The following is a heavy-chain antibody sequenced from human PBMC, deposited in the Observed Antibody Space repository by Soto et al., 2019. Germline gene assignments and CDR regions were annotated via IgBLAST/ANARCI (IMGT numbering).Heavy chain of an antibody. CDR1: GFTVSSNY. V-gene: IGHV3-66*01. Sequence: PGGSLRLSCAASGFTVSSNYMSWVRQAPGKGLEWVSVIYSGGSTYYADSVKGRFTISRDNSKNTLYLQMNSLRAEDTAVYYCARVLEHYYYYYMDVWGKGTTVTVSS. CDR2: IYSGGST. CDR3: ARVLEHYYYYYMDV. J-gene: IGHJ6*03.